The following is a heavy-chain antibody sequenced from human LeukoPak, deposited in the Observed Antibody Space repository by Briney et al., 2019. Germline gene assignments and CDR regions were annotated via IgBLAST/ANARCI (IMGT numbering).Heavy chain of an antibody. CDR3: ASLTYSARDY. CDR2: VYYSQAT. J-gene: IGHJ4*02. Sequence: PSESLSLSCIVSGGSIISSTYFWGWIRQPPGKGLEWIGLVYYSQATYHNPSLKSRVTISADTSENQFSLKLTSVTAADTAVYYCASLTYSARDYWGQGTLVTVSS. D-gene: IGHD5-18*01. V-gene: IGHV4-39*01. CDR1: GGSIISSTYF.